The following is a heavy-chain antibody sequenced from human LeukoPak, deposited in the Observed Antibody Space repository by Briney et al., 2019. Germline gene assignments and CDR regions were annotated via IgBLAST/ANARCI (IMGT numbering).Heavy chain of an antibody. CDR1: EFTFSSYS. D-gene: IGHD3-10*01. V-gene: IGHV3-21*04. CDR2: ISSGSTYI. Sequence: GGSLRLSCAASEFTFSSYSVNWVRQAPGKGLEWVSSISSGSTYIYYADSVKGRFTISRDNAKNSLYLQMNSLRAEDAAAYYCARARGAGPGAHFDYWGQGTLVTVSS. CDR3: ARARGAGPGAHFDY. J-gene: IGHJ4*02.